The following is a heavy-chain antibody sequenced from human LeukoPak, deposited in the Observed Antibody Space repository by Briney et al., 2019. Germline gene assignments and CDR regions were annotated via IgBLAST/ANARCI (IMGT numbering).Heavy chain of an antibody. D-gene: IGHD2-2*01. V-gene: IGHV3-23*01. J-gene: IGHJ4*02. CDR3: AKDPRYCSSTSCVDY. Sequence: PGGSLRLSCAASGFTFSSYAMSWVRQALGKGLEWVSAISGSGGSTYYADSVKGRFTISRDNSKNTLYLQMNSLRAEDTAVYYCAKDPRYCSSTSCVDYWGQGTLVTASS. CDR2: ISGSGGST. CDR1: GFTFSSYA.